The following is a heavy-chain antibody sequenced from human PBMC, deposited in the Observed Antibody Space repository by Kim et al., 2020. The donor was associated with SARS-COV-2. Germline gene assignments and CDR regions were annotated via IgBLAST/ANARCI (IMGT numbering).Heavy chain of an antibody. D-gene: IGHD2-15*01. V-gene: IGHV4-61*01. J-gene: IGHJ4*02. CDR1: GGSVSSGSYY. Sequence: SETLSLTCTVSGGSVSSGSYYWSWIRQPPGKGLEWIGYIYYSGSTNYNPSLKSRLTISVDTSKNQFSLKLSSVTAADTAVYYCARGFGVVGDWGQGTLVTVSS. CDR3: ARGFGVVGD. CDR2: IYYSGST.